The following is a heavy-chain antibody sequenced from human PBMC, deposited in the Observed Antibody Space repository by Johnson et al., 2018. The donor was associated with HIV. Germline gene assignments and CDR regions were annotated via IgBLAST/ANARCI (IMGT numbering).Heavy chain of an antibody. Sequence: QVQLVESGGGVVQPGGSLRLSCAASGFPFSNYGMHWVRQAPGKGLEWVAFIRFDGSNKYYADSVKGRFTISRDNSKNTLYLQMNSLRAEDTSVYYCAKVGGMVVTPRGEAFDIWGQGTMVTVAS. J-gene: IGHJ3*02. V-gene: IGHV3-30*02. D-gene: IGHD4-23*01. CDR3: AKVGGMVVTPRGEAFDI. CDR1: GFPFSNYG. CDR2: IRFDGSNK.